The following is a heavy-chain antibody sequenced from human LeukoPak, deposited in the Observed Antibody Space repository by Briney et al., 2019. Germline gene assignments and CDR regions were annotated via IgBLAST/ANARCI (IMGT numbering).Heavy chain of an antibody. V-gene: IGHV3-20*04. Sequence: GGSLRLSXAASGFTFDDYGMSWVRQAPGKGLEWVSGINWNGGSTGYADSVKGRFTISRDNAKNSLYLQMNSLRAEDTALYYCAREWGATGRKPFDYWGQGTLVTVSS. CDR3: AREWGATGRKPFDY. CDR1: GFTFDDYG. J-gene: IGHJ4*02. CDR2: INWNGGST. D-gene: IGHD1-26*01.